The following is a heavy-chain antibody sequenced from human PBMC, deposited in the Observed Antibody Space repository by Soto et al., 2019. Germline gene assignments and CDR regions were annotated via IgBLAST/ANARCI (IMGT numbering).Heavy chain of an antibody. Sequence: GSLRLSCATSGLTFSNYAMSWVRQAPGGGLEWVSSMSGSSSTTYYADSVRGRFTISRDRSKNTLYLQMSSLRAEDTALYYCAKNQERELPRVIDFWGQGTLVTVSS. CDR1: GLTFSNYA. V-gene: IGHV3-23*01. CDR3: AKNQERELPRVIDF. CDR2: MSGSSSTT. D-gene: IGHD1-7*01. J-gene: IGHJ4*02.